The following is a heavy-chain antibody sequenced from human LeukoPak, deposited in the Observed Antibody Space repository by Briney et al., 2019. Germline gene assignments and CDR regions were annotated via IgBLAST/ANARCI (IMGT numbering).Heavy chain of an antibody. D-gene: IGHD2-15*01. CDR3: ARAAYCSGGTCYNWFDP. Sequence: ASVKVSCKTSGYTFTNYGINWVRQAPGQGLEWRGWINTNTGTPVYAQAFTGRFVFSLDTSITTAYLQITSLEAADTAVYYRARAAYCSGGTCYNWFDPWGQGTLVTVSS. CDR2: INTNTGTP. CDR1: GYTFTNYG. J-gene: IGHJ5*02. V-gene: IGHV7-4-1*02.